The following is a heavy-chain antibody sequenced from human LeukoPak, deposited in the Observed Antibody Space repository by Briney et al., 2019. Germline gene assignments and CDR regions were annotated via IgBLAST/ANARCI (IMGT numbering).Heavy chain of an antibody. CDR3: ARRKVKGVSFDY. CDR2: INHSGST. V-gene: IGHV4-34*01. J-gene: IGHJ4*02. Sequence: PSETLSLTCAVYGGSFSGYYWSWIRQPPGKGLEWIGEINHSGSTNYNPSLKSRVTISVDTSKNQFSLKLSSVTAADTAVYYCARRKVKGVSFDYWGQGTLVTVSS. CDR1: GGSFSGYY. D-gene: IGHD1-14*01.